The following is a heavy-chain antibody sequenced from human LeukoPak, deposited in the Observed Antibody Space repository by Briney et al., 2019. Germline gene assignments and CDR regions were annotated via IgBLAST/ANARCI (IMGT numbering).Heavy chain of an antibody. Sequence: ASVKVSCKASGYTFTGYYMHWVRQAPGQGLEWMGWINPNSGGTNYAQTFQGRVTMTRDTSISTAYMELSRLRSDDTAVYYCAREFFGGSYPGVGMDVWGQGTTVTVSS. CDR2: INPNSGGT. D-gene: IGHD1-26*01. CDR3: AREFFGGSYPGVGMDV. V-gene: IGHV1-2*02. J-gene: IGHJ6*02. CDR1: GYTFTGYY.